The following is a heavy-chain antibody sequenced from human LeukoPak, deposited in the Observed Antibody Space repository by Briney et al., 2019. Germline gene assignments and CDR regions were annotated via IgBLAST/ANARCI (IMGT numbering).Heavy chain of an antibody. CDR2: IVVGSGNT. CDR3: AAADSSSWSSFDY. V-gene: IGHV1-58*02. J-gene: IGHJ4*02. D-gene: IGHD6-13*01. Sequence: SVKVSCKASGFTFTSSAMQWVRQARGQRLEWIGWIVVGSGNTNYAQKFQERVTITRDMSTSTAYMELSSLRSEDTAVYYCAAADSSSWSSFDYWGQGTLVTVSS. CDR1: GFTFTSSA.